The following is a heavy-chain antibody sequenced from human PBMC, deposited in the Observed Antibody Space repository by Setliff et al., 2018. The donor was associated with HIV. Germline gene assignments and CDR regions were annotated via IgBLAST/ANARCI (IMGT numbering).Heavy chain of an antibody. CDR1: GYTFINYG. J-gene: IGHJ5*02. CDR3: ARRADWFDL. Sequence: ASEKVSCKASGYTFINYGLSWVRQAPGQGLEWMGWISDYNSNTEYAQKLQGRVTMTKDTSTSTAYMELRSLRPDDTAVYFCARRADWFDLWGQGTLVTVSS. CDR2: ISDYNSNT. V-gene: IGHV1-18*01.